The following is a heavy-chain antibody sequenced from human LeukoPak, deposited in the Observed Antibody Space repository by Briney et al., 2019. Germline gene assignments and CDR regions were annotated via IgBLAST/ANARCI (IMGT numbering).Heavy chain of an antibody. Sequence: ASVKVSCKASGYTFTSYDINWVRQATGQGLEWMGWMNPNSGNTGYAQKFQGRITMTRNTSISTAYMELSSLTSENTAVYYCARIAAAGNRRLNYWGQGTLVTVSS. CDR1: GYTFTSYD. CDR3: ARIAAAGNRRLNY. D-gene: IGHD6-13*01. J-gene: IGHJ4*02. CDR2: MNPNSGNT. V-gene: IGHV1-8*01.